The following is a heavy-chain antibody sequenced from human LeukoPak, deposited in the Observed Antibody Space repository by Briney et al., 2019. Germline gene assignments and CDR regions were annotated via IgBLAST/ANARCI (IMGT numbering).Heavy chain of an antibody. Sequence: GESLKISCKGSGYSFTSYWISWVRQVPGKGLEWMGRIDPSDSYTNYSPSFQGHVTISADKSISTAYLQWSSLKASDTAMYYCARLRGYDTYYYYYYGMDVWGQGTTVTVSS. CDR2: IDPSDSYT. J-gene: IGHJ6*02. CDR3: ARLRGYDTYYYYYYGMDV. D-gene: IGHD5-18*01. CDR1: GYSFTSYW. V-gene: IGHV5-10-1*01.